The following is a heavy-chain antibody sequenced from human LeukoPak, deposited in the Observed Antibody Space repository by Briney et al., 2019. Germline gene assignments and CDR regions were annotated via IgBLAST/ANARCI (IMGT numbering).Heavy chain of an antibody. V-gene: IGHV3-9*03. CDR2: ISWNSGSI. CDR1: GFTFDDYA. CDR3: AKGGGTTVTTSDFDY. D-gene: IGHD4-17*01. J-gene: IGHJ4*02. Sequence: GRXLXXXCAAXGFTFDDYAMXWVRQAPGKGLEXVSGISWNSGSIGYADSVKGRFTISRDNAKNSLYLQMNSLRAEDMALYYCAKGGGTTVTTSDFDYWGQGTLVTVSS.